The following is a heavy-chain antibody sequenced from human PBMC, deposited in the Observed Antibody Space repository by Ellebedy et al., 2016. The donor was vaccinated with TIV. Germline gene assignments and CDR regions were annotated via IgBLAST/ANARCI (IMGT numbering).Heavy chain of an antibody. CDR2: ISGSGGNT. V-gene: IGHV3-23*01. D-gene: IGHD2-8*01. CDR1: EFTFSSYA. CDR3: AKGRRMVYATGGLDS. Sequence: GESLKISCAASEFTFSSYAMSWVRQAPGKGLEWVSAISGSGGNTYYADSVKGRFTISSDNSKNTLYLQMNSLRAEDTAVYYCAKGRRMVYATGGLDSWGQGTLVTVSS. J-gene: IGHJ4*02.